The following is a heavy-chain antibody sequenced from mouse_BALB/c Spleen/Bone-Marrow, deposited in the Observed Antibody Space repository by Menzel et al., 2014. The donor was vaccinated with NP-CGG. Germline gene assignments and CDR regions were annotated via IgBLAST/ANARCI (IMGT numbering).Heavy chain of an antibody. CDR2: IYPVGGYT. CDR3: ARDMITTRAMDY. Sequence: VQFQESGAELVRPGTSVKISCKASGYTFTNYWLDWVKQRPGHGLEWIGDIYPVGGYTDYNEKFKGKATLTADTSSSTAYMQLSSLTSEDSAVYFCARDMITTRAMDYWGQGTSVTVSS. V-gene: IGHV1-63*02. J-gene: IGHJ4*01. CDR1: GYTFTNYW. D-gene: IGHD2-4*01.